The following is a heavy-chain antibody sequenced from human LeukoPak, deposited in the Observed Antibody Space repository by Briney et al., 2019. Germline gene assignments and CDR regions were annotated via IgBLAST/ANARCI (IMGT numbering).Heavy chain of an antibody. CDR1: GFTFSTYA. CDR3: AKAASGNWNDVSGY. J-gene: IGHJ4*02. D-gene: IGHD1-20*01. V-gene: IGHV3-23*01. Sequence: GGSLRLSCAASGFTFSTYAMSWVRQAPGKGLEWVSAISGRGVSTSYADSVRGRFTISRDNSKNTLYLQMNSLRAEDTAVYYCAKAASGNWNDVSGYWGQGTLVTVSS. CDR2: ISGRGVST.